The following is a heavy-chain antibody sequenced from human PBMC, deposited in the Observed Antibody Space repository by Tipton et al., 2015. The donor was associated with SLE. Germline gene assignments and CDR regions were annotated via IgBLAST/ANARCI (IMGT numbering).Heavy chain of an antibody. CDR2: YYYSGSA. D-gene: IGHD1-7*01. V-gene: IGHV4-39*01. Sequence: TLSLTCIVSGGSISSSSYYWGWIRQPPGKGLEWIGSYYYSGSAAYNPSLKSRVTISVDTSKAQFSLRLTSVTAADTAVYYCARGSPTGTTRLDYWGRGTLVTVSS. CDR1: GGSISSSSYY. J-gene: IGHJ4*02. CDR3: ARGSPTGTTRLDY.